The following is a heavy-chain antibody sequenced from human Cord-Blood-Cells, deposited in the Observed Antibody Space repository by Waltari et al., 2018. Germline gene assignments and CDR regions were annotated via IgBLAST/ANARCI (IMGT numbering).Heavy chain of an antibody. CDR1: GFTFSCYS. V-gene: IGHV3-21*01. D-gene: IGHD5-12*01. J-gene: IGHJ4*02. CDR2: ISSSSSYI. Sequence: EVQLVESGGGLVKPGGSLRLSCAASGFTFSCYSMNWVRQAPGKGLEWVSSISSSSSYIYYADSVKGRFTISRDNAKNSLYLQMNSLRAEDTAVYYCARGYSGYGYFDYWGQGTLVTVSS. CDR3: ARGYSGYGYFDY.